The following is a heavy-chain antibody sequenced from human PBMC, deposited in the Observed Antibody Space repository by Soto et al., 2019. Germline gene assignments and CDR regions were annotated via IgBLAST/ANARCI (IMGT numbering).Heavy chain of an antibody. CDR2: ISGSGSSI. CDR3: AKGALCSSTNCYVLSCFDP. J-gene: IGHJ5*02. Sequence: PGGSLRLSCAASGFTFSIYAMNWFRQAPGKGLEWVSSISGSGSSIYYAGSVKGRFTISRDNSKNTLYLQMNSLRDEDTAVYYCAKGALCSSTNCYVLSCFDPWGQGTLVTVSS. V-gene: IGHV3-23*01. CDR1: GFTFSIYA. D-gene: IGHD2-2*01.